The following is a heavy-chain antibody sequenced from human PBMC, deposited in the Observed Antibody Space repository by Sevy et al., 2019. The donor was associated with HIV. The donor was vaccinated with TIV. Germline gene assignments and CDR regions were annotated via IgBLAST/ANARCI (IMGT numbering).Heavy chain of an antibody. Sequence: GSLRLSCAVYGGSFSGYYWSWIRQPPGKGLEWIGEINHSGSTNYNPSLKSRVTISVDTSKNQFSLKLSSVTAADTAVYYCARGDKYCGGDCYPPSAQYWYFDLWGRGTLVTVSS. D-gene: IGHD2-21*02. CDR3: ARGDKYCGGDCYPPSAQYWYFDL. J-gene: IGHJ2*01. V-gene: IGHV4-34*01. CDR2: INHSGST. CDR1: GGSFSGYY.